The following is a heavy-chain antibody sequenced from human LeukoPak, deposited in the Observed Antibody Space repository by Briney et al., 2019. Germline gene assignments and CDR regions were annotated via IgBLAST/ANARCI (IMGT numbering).Heavy chain of an antibody. CDR1: GFSLSTSGMC. CDR3: ARIGDYDILTGYYNFDY. V-gene: IGHV2-70*11. D-gene: IGHD3-9*01. CDR2: IDWDDDK. J-gene: IGHJ4*02. Sequence: QTLSLTCTFSGFSLSTSGMCVSWIRQPPGKALEWLARIDWDDDKYYSTSLKTRLTISKDTSKNQVVLTMTSVDPVDTATYYCARIGDYDILTGYYNFDYWGQGTLVTVSS.